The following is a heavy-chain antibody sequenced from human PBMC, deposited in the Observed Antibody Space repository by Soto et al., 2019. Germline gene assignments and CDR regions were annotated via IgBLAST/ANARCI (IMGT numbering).Heavy chain of an antibody. J-gene: IGHJ6*03. CDR1: GGSISSSSYY. Sequence: SETLSLTCTVSGGSISSSSYYWGWIRQPPGKGLEWIGSIYYSGSTYYNPSLKSRVTISVDTSKNQFSLKLSSVTAADTAVYYCARRKAAAGTDYYYYYMDVWGKGTTVTVSS. D-gene: IGHD6-13*01. V-gene: IGHV4-39*01. CDR3: ARRKAAAGTDYYYYYMDV. CDR2: IYYSGST.